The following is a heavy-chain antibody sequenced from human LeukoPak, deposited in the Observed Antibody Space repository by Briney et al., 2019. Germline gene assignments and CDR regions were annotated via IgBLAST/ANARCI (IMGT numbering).Heavy chain of an antibody. CDR2: IYYSGST. V-gene: IGHV4-39*07. J-gene: IGHJ3*02. CDR1: GASISSITYY. Sequence: PSETLSLTCTVSGASISSITYYWGWIRQPPGKGLEWIGSIYYSGSTYYTTSLKSRVTISIDTSNNQFSLKLTSVTAADTAVYYCARGGPPDAFDIWGQGTMVTVSS. CDR3: ARGGPPDAFDI.